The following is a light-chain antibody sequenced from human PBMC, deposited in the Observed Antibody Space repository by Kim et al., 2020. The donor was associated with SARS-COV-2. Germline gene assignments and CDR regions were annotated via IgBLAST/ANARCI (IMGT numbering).Light chain of an antibody. CDR1: SSDVGGYNY. V-gene: IGLV2-14*03. J-gene: IGLJ3*02. CDR2: DVS. Sequence: GQSITISCTGTSSDVGGYNYVAWYQQHPGKAPKLMIYDVSNRPSGVSNRFSGSKSGNTASLTISGLQAEDEADYYCSSYTSSSTRVFGGGIQLTVL. CDR3: SSYTSSSTRV.